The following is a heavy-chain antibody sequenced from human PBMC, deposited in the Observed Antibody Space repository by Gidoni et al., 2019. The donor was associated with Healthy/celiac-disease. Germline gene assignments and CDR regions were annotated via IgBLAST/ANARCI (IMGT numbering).Heavy chain of an antibody. D-gene: IGHD6-13*01. CDR2: ISSSSITI. Sequence: EVQLVESGGGLVQPGGPLRLSCAAYGFPFSSYSMNWVRQAHGKGLEWVSYISSSSITIYYADSVKGRFTIARDNAKNSLYLQMNSLRAEDTAVYYCAREGGRQQQHPNWFDPWGQGTLVTVSS. V-gene: IGHV3-48*01. CDR1: GFPFSSYS. J-gene: IGHJ5*02. CDR3: AREGGRQQQHPNWFDP.